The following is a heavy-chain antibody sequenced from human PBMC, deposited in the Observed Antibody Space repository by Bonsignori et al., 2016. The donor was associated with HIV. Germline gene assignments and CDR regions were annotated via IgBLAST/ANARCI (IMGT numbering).Heavy chain of an antibody. J-gene: IGHJ4*02. CDR2: IRSSGGST. V-gene: IGHV3-23*01. D-gene: IGHD5-18*01. CDR3: AKGSVRYSYGYALFDY. Sequence: WIRQPPGKGLEWVSGIRSSGGSTYYADSVKGRFTISRDNSKNTLYLQMESLRAEDTAVYYCAKGSVRYSYGYALFDYWGQGTLVTVSS.